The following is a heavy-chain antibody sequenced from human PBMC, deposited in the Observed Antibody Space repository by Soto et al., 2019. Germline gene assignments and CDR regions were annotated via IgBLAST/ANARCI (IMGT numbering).Heavy chain of an antibody. J-gene: IGHJ5*02. CDR3: ARDYDILTGYYVVVYFDP. V-gene: IGHV1-18*01. CDR1: GYTFTSYG. CDR2: ISAHNGNT. D-gene: IGHD3-9*01. Sequence: GASVKVSCKASGYTFTSYGISWVRQAPGQGLEWMGWISAHNGNTNYAQKLQGRVTMTTDTSTSTAYMELRSLRSDDTAVYYCARDYDILTGYYVVVYFDPWGQGTLVTVSS.